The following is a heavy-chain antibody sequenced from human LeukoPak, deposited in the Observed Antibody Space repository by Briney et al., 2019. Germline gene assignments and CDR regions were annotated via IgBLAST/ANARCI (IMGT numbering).Heavy chain of an antibody. CDR1: GYTFTGYY. Sequence: ASVKVSFRASGYTFTGYYMHWVRQAPGQGLEWMGWINPNSGGTNYAQKFQGRVTMTTDTSISTAYMELSRLRSDDTAVYYCARDSSSGILDYWGQGTLVTVSS. D-gene: IGHD6-19*01. CDR2: INPNSGGT. J-gene: IGHJ4*02. CDR3: ARDSSSGILDY. V-gene: IGHV1-2*02.